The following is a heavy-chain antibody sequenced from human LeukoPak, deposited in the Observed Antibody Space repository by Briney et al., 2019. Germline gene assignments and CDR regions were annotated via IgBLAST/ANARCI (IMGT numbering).Heavy chain of an antibody. CDR2: INPNSGGT. D-gene: IGHD1-26*01. Sequence: ASVKVSCKASGYTFTDYYMHWVRQAPGQGLEWMGWINPNSGGTNYAQKFQGRVTMTRDTSISTAYMELSRLRSDDTAVYYCASRGIVGATTDFDYWGQGTLVPVSS. J-gene: IGHJ4*02. CDR3: ASRGIVGATTDFDY. V-gene: IGHV1-2*02. CDR1: GYTFTDYY.